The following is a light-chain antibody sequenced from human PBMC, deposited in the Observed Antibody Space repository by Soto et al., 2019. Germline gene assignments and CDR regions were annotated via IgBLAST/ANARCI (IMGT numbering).Light chain of an antibody. J-gene: IGLJ2*01. CDR2: EGD. Sequence: QSVLTQPASVSGSPGQSITISCTGSSSDVGSYNFVSWYQQHPGIAPKLMIYEGDKRPSGVSNRFSGSKSGNTASLTISGLQAEDEAHYYCCSYAGSTSLLFGGGTKLTVL. V-gene: IGLV2-23*01. CDR3: CSYAGSTSLL. CDR1: SSDVGSYNF.